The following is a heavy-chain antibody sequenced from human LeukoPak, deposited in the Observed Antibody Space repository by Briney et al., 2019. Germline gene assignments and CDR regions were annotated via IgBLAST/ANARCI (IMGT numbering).Heavy chain of an antibody. J-gene: IGHJ4*02. V-gene: IGHV3-49*04. CDR3: TRAETASYYDFWSGYYWGYFDY. CDR1: GFTFSSYW. CDR2: IRSKAYGGTT. D-gene: IGHD3-3*01. Sequence: GVLRLSCAASGFTFSSYWMSWVRQAPGKGLEWVGFIRSKAYGGTTEYAASVKGRFTISRDDSKSIAYLQMNSLKTEDTAVYYCTRAETASYYDFWSGYYWGYFDYWGQGTLVTVSS.